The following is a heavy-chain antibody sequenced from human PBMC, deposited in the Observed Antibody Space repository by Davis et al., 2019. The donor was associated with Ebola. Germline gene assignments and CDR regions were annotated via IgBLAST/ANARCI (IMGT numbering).Heavy chain of an antibody. CDR1: GFSFSRYD. V-gene: IGHV3-48*02. Sequence: GGSLRLSCVASGFSFSRYDMNWVRQAPGKGLEWVSYISSGSTTLKYADSVKGRFTISRDNAKNSLYLQMNSLGDEDTAVYYCARSLGDVVLVPAALVPDFWGQGNLVTVSS. D-gene: IGHD2-2*01. CDR3: ARSLGDVVLVPAALVPDF. CDR2: ISSGSTTL. J-gene: IGHJ1*01.